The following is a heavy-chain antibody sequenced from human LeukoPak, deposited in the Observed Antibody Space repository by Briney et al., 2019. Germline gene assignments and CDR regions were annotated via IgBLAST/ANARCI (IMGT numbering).Heavy chain of an antibody. J-gene: IGHJ3*02. CDR1: GFTFSSYA. V-gene: IGHV3-23*01. Sequence: GGSLRLSCAASGFTFSSYAMSWVRQAPGKGREWVSAISGSGGSTYYADSVKGRFTISRDNSKNTLYLQMSSLRAEDTAVYYCAKDPIAVAGRDAFDIWGQGTMVTVSS. D-gene: IGHD6-19*01. CDR3: AKDPIAVAGRDAFDI. CDR2: ISGSGGST.